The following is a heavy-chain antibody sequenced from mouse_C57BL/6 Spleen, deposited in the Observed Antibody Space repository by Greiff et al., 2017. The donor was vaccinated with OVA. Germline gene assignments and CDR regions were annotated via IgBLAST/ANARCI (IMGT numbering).Heavy chain of an antibody. J-gene: IGHJ4*01. CDR3: TRGGGYYAMDY. V-gene: IGHV5-9-1*02. CDR2: ISSGGGYI. CDR1: GFTFSSYA. Sequence: EVKLVESGEGLVKPGGSLKLSCAASGFTFSSYAMSWVRQTPEKRLEWVAYISSGGGYIYYADTVKGRFTISRDNARNTLYLQMSSLKSEDTAMYYCTRGGGYYAMDYWGQGTSVTVSS.